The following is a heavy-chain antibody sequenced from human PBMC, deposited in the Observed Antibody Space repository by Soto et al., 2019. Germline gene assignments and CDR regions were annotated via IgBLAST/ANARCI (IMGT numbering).Heavy chain of an antibody. D-gene: IGHD2-15*01. CDR2: ISYDGSNK. J-gene: IGHJ5*02. CDR3: AKGTRGIVVVVAVGDP. Sequence: GGSLRLSCAASGFTFSSYGMHWVRQAPGKGLEWVAVISYDGSNKYYADSVKGRFTISRDNSKNTLYLQMNSLRAEDTAVYYCAKGTRGIVVVVAVGDPWGQGTLVTVS. V-gene: IGHV3-30*18. CDR1: GFTFSSYG.